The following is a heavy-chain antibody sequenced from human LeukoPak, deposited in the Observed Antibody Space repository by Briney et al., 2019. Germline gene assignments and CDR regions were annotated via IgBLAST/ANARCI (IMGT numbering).Heavy chain of an antibody. CDR3: AKDTVGISDDYIPWYFDL. Sequence: GGSLRLSCAASGFTFNTYAMVWVRQAPGKGLEWVSATNPSGGGTYYADSGKGRFTISRDNAKNTLYLQMNGLRAEDTAVYYCAKDTVGISDDYIPWYFDLWGRGTLVTVSS. J-gene: IGHJ2*01. V-gene: IGHV3-23*01. CDR2: TNPSGGGT. D-gene: IGHD4-11*01. CDR1: GFTFNTYA.